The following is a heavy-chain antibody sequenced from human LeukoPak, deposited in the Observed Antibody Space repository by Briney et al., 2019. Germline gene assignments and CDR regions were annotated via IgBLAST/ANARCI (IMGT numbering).Heavy chain of an antibody. Sequence: PGGSLRVSCAASGFTFSSYAMSWVRQAPGKGLEWVSAISGSGGSTYYADSVKGRFTISRDNSKNTLYLQMNSLRAEDTAVYYCANLGIVGATPTFDYWGQGTLVTVSS. J-gene: IGHJ4*02. CDR2: ISGSGGST. V-gene: IGHV3-23*01. D-gene: IGHD1-26*01. CDR3: ANLGIVGATPTFDY. CDR1: GFTFSSYA.